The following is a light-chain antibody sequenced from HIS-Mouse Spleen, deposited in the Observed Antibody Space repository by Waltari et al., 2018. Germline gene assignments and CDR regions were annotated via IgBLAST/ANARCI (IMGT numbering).Light chain of an antibody. CDR2: DGS. J-gene: IGLJ2*01. Sequence: QSALTQPASVSGSPGQSITISCTGTSSDVGGYNYVSWYQQQPGKAPKLMIYDGSKRPSGGSNRFSGSKAGNAASLTISGLQAEDEADYYCSSYTSSSTLVFGGGTKLTVL. CDR3: SSYTSSSTLV. CDR1: SSDVGGYNY. V-gene: IGLV2-14*03.